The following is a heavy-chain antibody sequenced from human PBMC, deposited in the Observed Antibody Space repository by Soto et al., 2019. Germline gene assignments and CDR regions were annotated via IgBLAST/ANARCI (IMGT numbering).Heavy chain of an antibody. Sequence: ASVKVSCKASGYTFTSYGSSWVRQAPGQGLEWMGWISAYNGNTNYAQKLQGRVTMTTDTSTSTAYMELRSLGSDDTAVYYCARNFIAVAGRDAFDIWGQGTMVTVSS. CDR2: ISAYNGNT. CDR3: ARNFIAVAGRDAFDI. V-gene: IGHV1-18*01. CDR1: GYTFTSYG. D-gene: IGHD6-19*01. J-gene: IGHJ3*02.